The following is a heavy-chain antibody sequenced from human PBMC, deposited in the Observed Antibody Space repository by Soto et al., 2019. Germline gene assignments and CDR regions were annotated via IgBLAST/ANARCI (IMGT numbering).Heavy chain of an antibody. CDR2: IIPLSGAA. V-gene: IGHV1-69*06. CDR3: ARRWYPSGYVWGGLYGLDV. CDR1: GGTFNTYA. D-gene: IGHD3-10*02. Sequence: SVKVSCKASGGTFNTYAINWVRQAPGPGLEWMGGIIPLSGAAYYAQRFQGRVTITADSSTGTAYMEMSSLRSDDTAVYYCARRWYPSGYVWGGLYGLDVWGQGTKVTVSS. J-gene: IGHJ6*02.